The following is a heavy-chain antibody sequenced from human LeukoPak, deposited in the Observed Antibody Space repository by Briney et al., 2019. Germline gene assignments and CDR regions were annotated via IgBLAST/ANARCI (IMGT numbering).Heavy chain of an antibody. D-gene: IGHD3-3*01. CDR2: ISY. Sequence: GGSLRLSCTVSGFTFSNNGMYWVRQAPGKGLEWVAVISYYADSVRGRFTISRDNSKNALYLQMNSLRTEDTAVYYCARGHVIEWFIDYWGQGTLVTVSS. J-gene: IGHJ4*02. CDR1: GFTFSNNG. V-gene: IGHV3-30*19. CDR3: ARGHVIEWFIDY.